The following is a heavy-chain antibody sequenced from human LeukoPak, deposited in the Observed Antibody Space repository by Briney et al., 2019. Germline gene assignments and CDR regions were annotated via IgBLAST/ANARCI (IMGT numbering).Heavy chain of an antibody. D-gene: IGHD5-24*01. J-gene: IGHJ6*03. CDR3: ARDRWLQFHYYMDV. CDR2: ISYDGSNK. V-gene: IGHV3-30*04. Sequence: GGSLRLSCAASGFTFSRYAMHWVSQAPGKGLEWVAVISYDGSNKYYADSVKGRFTISRDNSKNTLYLQMNSLRAEDTAVYYCARDRWLQFHYYMDVWGKGTTVTVSS. CDR1: GFTFSRYA.